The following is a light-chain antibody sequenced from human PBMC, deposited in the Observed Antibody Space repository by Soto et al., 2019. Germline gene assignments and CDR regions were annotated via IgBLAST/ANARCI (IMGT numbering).Light chain of an antibody. CDR1: SSDVGNYNL. CDR3: CSYAASSTYV. J-gene: IGLJ1*01. Sequence: QSALTQPASVSGSPGQSITISCTGTSSDVGNYNLVSWYQQHPGKAPKLIIYDDSKRPSGVSNRFSGSKSGNTASLTIPGLQAEDEADYYCCSYAASSTYVFGTGTKLTVL. V-gene: IGLV2-23*01. CDR2: DDS.